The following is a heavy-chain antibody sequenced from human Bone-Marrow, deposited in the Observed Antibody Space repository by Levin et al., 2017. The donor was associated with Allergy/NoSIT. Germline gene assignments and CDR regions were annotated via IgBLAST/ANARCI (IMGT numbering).Heavy chain of an antibody. D-gene: IGHD6-13*01. V-gene: IGHV3-23*01. CDR3: AKGRGYSSTQYYFDY. Sequence: TGESLKISCAASGFTFSSYAMSWVRQAPGKGLEWVSAISGSGGSTYYADSVKGRFTISRDNSKNTLYLQMNSLRAEDTAVYYCAKGRGYSSTQYYFDYWGQGTLVTVSS. J-gene: IGHJ4*02. CDR1: GFTFSSYA. CDR2: ISGSGGST.